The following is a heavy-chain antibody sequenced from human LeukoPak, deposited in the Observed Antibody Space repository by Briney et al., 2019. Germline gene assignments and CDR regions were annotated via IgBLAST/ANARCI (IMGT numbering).Heavy chain of an antibody. J-gene: IGHJ4*02. CDR3: ARGPPSGYFGVFDY. CDR1: GGSISSSSYY. Sequence: PSETLSLTCTVSGGSISSSSYYWGWIRQPPGKGLEWIGSINYSGSTYYNPSLKSRVTISVDTSKNQFSLKLSSVTAADTAVYYCARGPPSGYFGVFDYWGQGTLVTVSS. CDR2: INYSGST. V-gene: IGHV4-39*07. D-gene: IGHD3-22*01.